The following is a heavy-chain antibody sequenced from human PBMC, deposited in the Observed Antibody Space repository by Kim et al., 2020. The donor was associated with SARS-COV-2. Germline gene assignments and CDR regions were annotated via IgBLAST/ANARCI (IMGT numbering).Heavy chain of an antibody. D-gene: IGHD3-10*01. J-gene: IGHJ5*02. Sequence: SETLSLTCTVSGGSINSGGYYWSWIRQHPEKGLEGIGYSFYSGSTYCTPSLKSRVTISVDTAKNQFSLKLSSVTAADTAVYYRTTMIRGAPGWFDPWGQGTLVTASS. CDR2: SFYSGST. CDR1: GGSINSGGYY. V-gene: IGHV4-31*03. CDR3: TTMIRGAPGWFDP.